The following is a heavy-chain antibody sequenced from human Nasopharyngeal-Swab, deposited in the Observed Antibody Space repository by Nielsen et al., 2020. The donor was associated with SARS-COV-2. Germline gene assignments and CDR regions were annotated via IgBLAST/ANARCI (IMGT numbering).Heavy chain of an antibody. CDR3: ARRGLVGVTISFDY. J-gene: IGHJ4*02. Sequence: WIRQPPGKGLEWIGEIYNTGSTNYNPSLRSRVTMSVDKSKNQFSPKLSSVTAADTAVYYCARRGLVGVTISFDYWGQGTLVTVSS. CDR2: IYNTGST. V-gene: IGHV4-4*02. D-gene: IGHD1-26*01.